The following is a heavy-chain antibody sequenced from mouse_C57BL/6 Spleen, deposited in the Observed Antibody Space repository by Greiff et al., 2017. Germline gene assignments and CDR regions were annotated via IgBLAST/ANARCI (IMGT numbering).Heavy chain of an antibody. D-gene: IGHD1-1*01. J-gene: IGHJ2*01. CDR3: ARLDYYGSSSYYFDY. Sequence: VQLQQSGAELVKPGASVKISCKASGYTFTDYYINWVKQRPGQGLEWIGKIGPGSGSTYYNEKFKGKATLTADKSSSAAYMQLSSLTSEDSAVYFCARLDYYGSSSYYFDYGGQGTTLTVSS. CDR1: GYTFTDYY. CDR2: IGPGSGST. V-gene: IGHV1-77*01.